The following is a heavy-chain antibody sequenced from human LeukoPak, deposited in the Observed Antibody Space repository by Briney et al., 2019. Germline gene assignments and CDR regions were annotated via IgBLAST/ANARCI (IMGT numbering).Heavy chain of an antibody. D-gene: IGHD2/OR15-2a*01. J-gene: IGHJ3*02. CDR3: ARVFREYYFDAFDI. Sequence: ASVKVSCKASGYTFTGYYMHWVRQAPGQGLEWMGWINPNSGGTNYAQKFQGRVTMTRDTSISTAYMELSRLRSDDTAVYYCARVFREYYFDAFDIWGQGTMVTVSS. CDR2: INPNSGGT. CDR1: GYTFTGYY. V-gene: IGHV1-2*02.